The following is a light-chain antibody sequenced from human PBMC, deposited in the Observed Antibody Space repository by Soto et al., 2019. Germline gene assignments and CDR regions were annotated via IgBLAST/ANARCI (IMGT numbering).Light chain of an antibody. J-gene: IGKJ1*01. Sequence: EIVMTQSPATLTVSPGERATLSCRASQRVASNLAWYQQKHGQAPRLLIYGASTRATGIPARFSGSGSGTELTIAISSLQSEDFEVYYCQQYNNWPRTFGQGTKVDIK. V-gene: IGKV3-15*01. CDR3: QQYNNWPRT. CDR1: QRVASN. CDR2: GAS.